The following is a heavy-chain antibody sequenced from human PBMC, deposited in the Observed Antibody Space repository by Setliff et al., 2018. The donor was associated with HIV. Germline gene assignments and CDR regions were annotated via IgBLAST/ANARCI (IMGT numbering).Heavy chain of an antibody. CDR2: IYPSGRT. CDR3: SNWNTTIDEDA. D-gene: IGHD1-1*01. V-gene: IGHV4-30-2*06. Sequence: SETLSLTCAVSGDSMSSGDYSWNWIRQSPGKGLEWIGYIYPSGRTYYNPSLKNRVTMSLDTSKNQFSLKMTSVTAADTALYYCSNWNTTIDEDAWGQGTLVTVSS. J-gene: IGHJ5*02. CDR1: GDSMSSGDYS.